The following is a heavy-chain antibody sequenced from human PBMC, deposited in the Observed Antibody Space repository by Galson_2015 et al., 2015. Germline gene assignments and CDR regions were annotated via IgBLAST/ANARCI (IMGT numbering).Heavy chain of an antibody. J-gene: IGHJ4*02. CDR2: ISSSGSTV. CDR3: ARHIAAAGAPFDC. V-gene: IGHV3-11*01. D-gene: IGHD6-13*01. CDR1: GFTFSDYY. Sequence: SLRLSCAASGFTFSDYYMSWIRQAPGKGLEWVSYISSSGSTVYYADSVKGRFTISRDNAKNSLYLQMNSLRAEDTAVYYCARHIAAAGAPFDCWGQGTLVTVSS.